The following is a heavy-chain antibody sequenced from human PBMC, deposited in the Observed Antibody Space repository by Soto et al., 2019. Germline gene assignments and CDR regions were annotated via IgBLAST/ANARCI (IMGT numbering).Heavy chain of an antibody. CDR2: INHSGST. D-gene: IGHD5-18*01. J-gene: IGHJ4*02. Sequence: LSLTCAVYGGSFSGYYWSWIRQPPGKGLEWIGEINHSGSTNYNPSLKSRVTISVDTSKNQFSLKLSSVTAADTAVYYCASTGYSYGFWGQGTLVTVSS. CDR3: ASTGYSYGF. CDR1: GGSFSGYY. V-gene: IGHV4-34*01.